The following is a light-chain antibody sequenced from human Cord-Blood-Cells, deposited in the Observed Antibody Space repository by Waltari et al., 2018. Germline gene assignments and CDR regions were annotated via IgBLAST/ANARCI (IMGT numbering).Light chain of an antibody. Sequence: DIQMTQSPSSLSASVGDRVTITCRASQSISSYLNWYQQKPGKAPKLLIYAASSLHSGVPSMFSGSGYWTDFTLTIRSLQPEDCATYYCHQSYSTPLTFGGGTKVEIK. CDR3: HQSYSTPLT. CDR2: AAS. V-gene: IGKV1-39*01. CDR1: QSISSY. J-gene: IGKJ4*01.